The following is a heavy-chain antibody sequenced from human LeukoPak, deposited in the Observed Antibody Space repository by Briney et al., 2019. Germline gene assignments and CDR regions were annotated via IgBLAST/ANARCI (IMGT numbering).Heavy chain of an antibody. CDR3: AKTQYCSSTSCYAPFDY. D-gene: IGHD2-2*01. V-gene: IGHV4-39*01. CDR1: GGSLSSSSYY. Sequence: PSETLSLTCTVSGGSLSSSSYYWGWIRHPPGKGLEWIGSIYYSGSTYYNPSLKSRVTISVDTSKNQFSLKLSSVTAADTAVYYCAKTQYCSSTSCYAPFDYWGQGTLVTVSS. J-gene: IGHJ4*02. CDR2: IYYSGST.